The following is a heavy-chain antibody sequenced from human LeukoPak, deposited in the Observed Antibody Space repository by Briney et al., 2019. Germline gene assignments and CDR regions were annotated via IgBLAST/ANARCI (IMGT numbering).Heavy chain of an antibody. D-gene: IGHD3-22*01. V-gene: IGHV4-39*07. CDR3: AREGPLRYDSSGYYLRYMDV. CDR1: GGSISSSSYY. CDR2: IYHSGST. J-gene: IGHJ6*03. Sequence: SETLSLTCTVSGGSISSSSYYWGWIRQPPGKGLEWIGRIYHSGSTYYNPSLKSRVTISVDTAKNQFSLKLSSVTAADTAVYYCAREGPLRYDSSGYYLRYMDVWGKGTTVTVSS.